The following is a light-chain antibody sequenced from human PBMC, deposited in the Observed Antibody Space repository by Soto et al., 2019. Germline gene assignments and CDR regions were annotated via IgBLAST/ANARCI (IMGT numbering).Light chain of an antibody. CDR1: SSDVGGYDY. Sequence: QSVLTQPASVSGSPGQSITISCTGTSSDVGGYDYVSWYQQHPGKAPQLMIYDVNNRPSGVSNRFSGSKSGNTASLTISGLQAEDEAVYYCSSYTSSSTLVFGTGTKLTVL. J-gene: IGLJ1*01. CDR3: SSYTSSSTLV. V-gene: IGLV2-14*01. CDR2: DVN.